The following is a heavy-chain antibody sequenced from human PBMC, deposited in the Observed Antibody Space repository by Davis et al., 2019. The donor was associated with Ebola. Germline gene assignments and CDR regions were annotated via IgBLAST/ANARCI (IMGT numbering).Heavy chain of an antibody. D-gene: IGHD3-10*01. Sequence: GGSLRLSCAASGFTFNKYDLHWVRQAPVKGLEWVAVVSCDGSNKYNEDSVKGRFTISRDNSKNTLYLQTSSLRDEDTAVYYCARDGVLWFGELLLPYGMDVWGQGTTVTVSS. CDR2: VSCDGSNK. V-gene: IGHV3-30*03. J-gene: IGHJ6*02. CDR1: GFTFNKYD. CDR3: ARDGVLWFGELLLPYGMDV.